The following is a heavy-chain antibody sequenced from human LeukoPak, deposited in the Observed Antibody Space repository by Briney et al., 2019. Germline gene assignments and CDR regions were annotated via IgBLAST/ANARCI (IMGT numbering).Heavy chain of an antibody. CDR1: GYTFTSYY. Sequence: GASVKVSCKASGYTFTSYYMHWVRQAPGQGLEWMGRVNPNSGGTNYAQKFQGRVTMTRDTSISTAYMELSRLRSDDTAVYYCARDHNFGLYNWFDPWGQGTLVTVSS. CDR2: VNPNSGGT. V-gene: IGHV1-2*06. J-gene: IGHJ5*02. D-gene: IGHD3/OR15-3a*01. CDR3: ARDHNFGLYNWFDP.